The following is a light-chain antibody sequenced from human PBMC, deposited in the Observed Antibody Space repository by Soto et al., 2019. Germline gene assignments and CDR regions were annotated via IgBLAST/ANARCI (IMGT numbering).Light chain of an antibody. V-gene: IGKV3-15*01. CDR1: QSVSSN. CDR3: QQYNNWQYT. J-gene: IGKJ2*01. CDR2: DAS. Sequence: EIVMTQSPATLSVSPGERATLSCRASQSVSSNLAWYQQKPGQAPRLLIYDASTMATGIPGRFSGSGSGTEFTLTISSLQSEDFAVYYCQQYNNWQYTFGQGTNLEIK.